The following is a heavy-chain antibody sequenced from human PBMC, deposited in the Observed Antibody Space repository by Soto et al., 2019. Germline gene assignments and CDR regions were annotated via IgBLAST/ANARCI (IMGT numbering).Heavy chain of an antibody. CDR3: ARPGGSGTYLVYFDY. Sequence: GESLKISCKGSGYSFTTYWIAWVRQLPGKGLEWVGIIYPGDSDTRYSPSFRGQVTISADKSTSTAYLQWSSLKASDTAMYYCARPGGSGTYLVYFDYWGQGTLVTVSS. CDR2: IYPGDSDT. J-gene: IGHJ4*02. CDR1: GYSFTTYW. V-gene: IGHV5-51*01. D-gene: IGHD1-26*01.